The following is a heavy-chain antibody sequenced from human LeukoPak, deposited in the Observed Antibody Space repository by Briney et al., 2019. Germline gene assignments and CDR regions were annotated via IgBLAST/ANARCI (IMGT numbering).Heavy chain of an antibody. CDR2: ISYDGNIQ. CDR1: GFTFNNNG. V-gene: IGHV3-30*03. J-gene: IGHJ4*02. Sequence: GGSLRLSCEASGFTFNNNGMHWVRQAPGKGLEWVAVISYDGNIQYYADSVKARFTISRDNSKSTLYLQMDSLTPEDTAVYYCASDRTSTWSWDYWGQGSLVAVSS. CDR3: ASDRTSTWSWDY. D-gene: IGHD2-2*01.